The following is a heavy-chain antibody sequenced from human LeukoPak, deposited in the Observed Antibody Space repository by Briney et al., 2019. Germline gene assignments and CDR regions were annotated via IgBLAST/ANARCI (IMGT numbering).Heavy chain of an antibody. CDR1: GFTFSSYW. CDR2: IKQDGSEK. V-gene: IGHV3-7*01. Sequence: GGSLRLSCAASGFTFSSYWMSWVRQAPGKGLEWVANIKQDGSEKYYVDSVKGRFTISRDNAKNSLYLQMNSLRAEDTAVYYCARSIGVDFWSGYTFLDYYYYMDVWGKGTTVTVSS. D-gene: IGHD3-3*01. CDR3: ARSIGVDFWSGYTFLDYYYYMDV. J-gene: IGHJ6*03.